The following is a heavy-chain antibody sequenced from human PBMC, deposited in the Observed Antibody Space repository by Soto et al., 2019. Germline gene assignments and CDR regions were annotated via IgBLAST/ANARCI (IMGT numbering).Heavy chain of an antibody. J-gene: IGHJ1*01. CDR2: ISNSGDYT. CDR1: EFTFSTYA. V-gene: IGHV3-23*01. D-gene: IGHD2-15*01. CDR3: AKGMVVSAPGPIDH. Sequence: GGSLRLSCAASEFTFSTYAMNWVRQTPGKGLEWVSTISNSGDYTYYADSVKGRFTVSRDNSKNTVYLQMDSLRAEDTAKYYCAKGMVVSAPGPIDHWGQGTLVT.